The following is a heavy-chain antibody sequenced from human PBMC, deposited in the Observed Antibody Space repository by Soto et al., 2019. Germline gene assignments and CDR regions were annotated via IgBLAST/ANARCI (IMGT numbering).Heavy chain of an antibody. CDR1: GGSFKSGSYS. D-gene: IGHD3-3*01. CDR3: ARDFAYFDS. V-gene: IGHV4-61*01. Sequence: SETLSLTCTVSGGSFKSGSYSWSWIRQPPGKGLEWIGYVYHTGRTSYNLSLKSRVSISMDTSKNQFSLNLDSVTAADTAVYFCARDFAYFDSWGQGTLVTVSS. J-gene: IGHJ4*02. CDR2: VYHTGRT.